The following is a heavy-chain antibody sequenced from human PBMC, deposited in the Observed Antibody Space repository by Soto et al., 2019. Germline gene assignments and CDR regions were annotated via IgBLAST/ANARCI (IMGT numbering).Heavy chain of an antibody. Sequence: EGSLRLSCAASGFTFSSHAMSWVRQAPGKGLEWVSAMSGSGGSTYYADAVKGRFTISRDNSKNTGYRQMNSLRAEDTAVYYCAKGLVGFWDPYGRAACDIWGQGTMGTVSS. CDR2: MSGSGGST. CDR3: AKGLVGFWDPYGRAACDI. CDR1: GFTFSSHA. J-gene: IGHJ3*02. D-gene: IGHD3-10*01. V-gene: IGHV3-23*01.